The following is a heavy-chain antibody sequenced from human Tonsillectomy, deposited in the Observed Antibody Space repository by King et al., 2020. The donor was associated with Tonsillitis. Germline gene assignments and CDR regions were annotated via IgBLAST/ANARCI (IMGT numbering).Heavy chain of an antibody. CDR2: ISISGNTI. CDR3: ARAPNFYYDSSDYIDC. Sequence: DVQLVESGGGLAQPGGSLRLSCAASGFTLSSYPMNWVRKAPGKGLEWLSYISISGNTIHYADSVKGRFAISRDSANNSLYLQMNSLRVEDTAVYYCARAPNFYYDSSDYIDCWGQGTLVTVSS. D-gene: IGHD3-22*01. J-gene: IGHJ4*02. CDR1: GFTLSSYP. V-gene: IGHV3-48*04.